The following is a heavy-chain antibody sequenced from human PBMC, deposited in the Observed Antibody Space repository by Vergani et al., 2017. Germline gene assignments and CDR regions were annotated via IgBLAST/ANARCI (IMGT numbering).Heavy chain of an antibody. CDR1: GFTFSRHW. J-gene: IGHJ4*02. CDR3: ARDGRIDAYGTYLDY. V-gene: IGHV3-74*01. CDR2: VNPEGTNT. Sequence: EVQLGESGGGLVQPGGSLRLSCAASGFTFSRHWRHWVRQAPGKGRVWVSRVNPEGTNTPYADSVKGRFTISRDNAKNMMYLQLNSLRDEDTAVDYCARDGRIDAYGTYLDYWGQGTLVTVSS. D-gene: IGHD2-21*01.